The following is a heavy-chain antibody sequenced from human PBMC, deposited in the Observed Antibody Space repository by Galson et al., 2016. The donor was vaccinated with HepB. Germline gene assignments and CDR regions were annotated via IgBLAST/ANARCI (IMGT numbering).Heavy chain of an antibody. CDR2: IIPRLGTP. V-gene: IGHV1-69*13. Sequence: SVKVSCKASGDTFSTLVLCWVRQAPGQGLEWMGAIIPRLGTPNYAEKFQARLAISADDSSSTSYMELGSLTSDDTAVYYCARGGPVDYGDKPDCFDYWGQGTVVTASS. CDR1: GDTFSTLV. D-gene: IGHD4-17*01. J-gene: IGHJ4*02. CDR3: ARGGPVDYGDKPDCFDY.